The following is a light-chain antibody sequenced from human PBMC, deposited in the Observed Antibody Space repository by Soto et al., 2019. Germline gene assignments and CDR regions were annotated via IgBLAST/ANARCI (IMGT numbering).Light chain of an antibody. CDR1: QSVSSY. V-gene: IGKV3-11*01. Sequence: EIVLTQSTATLSLSPGERATLSCRASQSVSSYLAWYQQKPGQAPRLLIYDASNRATGIPARFSGSGSGTDFTLTISILEPEDFAVYYCQQRSNWPSWTFGQGTKVEIK. CDR2: DAS. J-gene: IGKJ1*01. CDR3: QQRSNWPSWT.